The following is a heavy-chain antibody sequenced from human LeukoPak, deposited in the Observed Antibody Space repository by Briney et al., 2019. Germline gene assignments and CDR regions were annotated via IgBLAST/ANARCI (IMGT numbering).Heavy chain of an antibody. CDR3: AKVSRGAGLSDY. CDR1: GFTFSSYA. D-gene: IGHD3-10*01. Sequence: GGSLRLSRAASGFTFSSYAMSWVRQAPGKGLEWVSAISGSGGSTYYADSVKGRFTISRDNSKNTLYLQMNSLRAEDTAVYYCAKVSRGAGLSDYWGQGTLVTVSS. V-gene: IGHV3-23*01. J-gene: IGHJ4*02. CDR2: ISGSGGST.